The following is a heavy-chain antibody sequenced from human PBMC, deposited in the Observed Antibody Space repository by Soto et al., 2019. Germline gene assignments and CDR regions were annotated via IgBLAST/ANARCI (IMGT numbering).Heavy chain of an antibody. D-gene: IGHD3-3*01. CDR2: ISYDGSNK. CDR1: GFTFSSYA. V-gene: IGHV3-30-3*01. Sequence: GGSRRRSWAASGFTFSSYAMHWVRQAPGKGLEWVAVISYDGSNKYYADSVKGRFTISRDNSKNTLYLQMNSLRAEDTAVYYCARDLSSGDFWSGYYPGYYYYGMDVWGQGTTVTVSS. CDR3: ARDLSSGDFWSGYYPGYYYYGMDV. J-gene: IGHJ6*02.